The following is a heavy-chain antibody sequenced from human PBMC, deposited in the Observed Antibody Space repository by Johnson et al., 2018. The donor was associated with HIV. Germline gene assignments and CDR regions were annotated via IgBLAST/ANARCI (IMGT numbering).Heavy chain of an antibody. CDR2: INWTGGST. J-gene: IGHJ3*02. CDR1: GFTFDDYG. D-gene: IGHD3-3*01. V-gene: IGHV3-20*04. Sequence: VQLVESGGGVVRPGGSLRLSCAASGFTFDDYGMSWVRQAPVTGLEWVSGINWTGGSTGYADSVKGRFTISRDNAKNSLYLQMNSLRAEDTAVYYCTRDHYNFWSGDAFDIWGQGTMVTVSS. CDR3: TRDHYNFWSGDAFDI.